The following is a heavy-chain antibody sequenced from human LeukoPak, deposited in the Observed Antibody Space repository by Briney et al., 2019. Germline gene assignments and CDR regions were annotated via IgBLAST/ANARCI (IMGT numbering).Heavy chain of an antibody. CDR1: GGTFSRYA. CDR3: ARDDAAAAPYYYGMDV. J-gene: IGHJ6*02. V-gene: IGHV1-69*04. D-gene: IGHD6-13*01. Sequence: ASVKVSCKASGGTFSRYAISWVRQAPGKGLEWMGRSIPILGIANYAQKFQGRVTITVDKSTSTAYMELSSLRSEDTAVYYCARDDAAAAPYYYGMDVWGQGTTVTVSS. CDR2: SIPILGIA.